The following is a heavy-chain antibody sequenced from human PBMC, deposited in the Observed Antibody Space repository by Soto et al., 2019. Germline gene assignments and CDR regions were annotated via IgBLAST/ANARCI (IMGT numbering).Heavy chain of an antibody. V-gene: IGHV3-30*18. CDR2: ISYDGSNK. CDR3: AKDADSSGYQIDY. J-gene: IGHJ4*02. CDR1: GFTFSSYG. D-gene: IGHD3-22*01. Sequence: PGGPVRLSCAASGFTFSSYGMHWVRQAPGKGLEWVAVISYDGSNKYYADSVKGRFTISRDNSKNTLYLQMNSLRAEDTAVYYCAKDADSSGYQIDYWGQGTLVTVSS.